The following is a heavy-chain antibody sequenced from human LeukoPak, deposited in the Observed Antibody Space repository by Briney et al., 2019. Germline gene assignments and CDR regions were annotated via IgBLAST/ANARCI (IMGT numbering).Heavy chain of an antibody. CDR2: ISAGGSA. CDR1: GCMFSSCS. Sequence: PGGSLRLSCAASGCMFSSCSMSWVRHVPAKGLELVSTISAGGSAYYADSVKGRFTLYRDNSKNTLFLQMNSLRAEDTAIYYCAKRPAAVRGVIPYLDYWGQGTMVTVSS. V-gene: IGHV3-23*01. CDR3: AKRPAAVRGVIPYLDY. D-gene: IGHD3-10*02. J-gene: IGHJ4*02.